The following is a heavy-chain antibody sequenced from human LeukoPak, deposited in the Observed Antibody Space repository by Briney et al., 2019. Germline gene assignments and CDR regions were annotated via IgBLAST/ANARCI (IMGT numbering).Heavy chain of an antibody. CDR1: GFTFSDYY. V-gene: IGHV3-11*04. D-gene: IGHD3-3*01. CDR2: ISGSSSTI. J-gene: IGHJ4*02. Sequence: GRSLRLSCAASGFTFSDYYMSWIRQAPGKGLEWVSYISGSSSTIYYADSVKGRFSISRDNAKNSLYLQMNSLRAEDTAVYYCARERGYDSWSGSRVLFDHWGQGTLVTVSS. CDR3: ARERGYDSWSGSRVLFDH.